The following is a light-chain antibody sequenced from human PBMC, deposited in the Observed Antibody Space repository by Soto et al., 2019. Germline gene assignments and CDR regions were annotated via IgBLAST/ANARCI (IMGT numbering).Light chain of an antibody. CDR2: MIS. Sequence: DFVRTQTPLSSPVTLGQPASISCRSSQSLVHSDGNSYLSWLHQRPGQPPRLLSYMISNRCSGVPDRFSGSGAGTDFTLKISRVEPEDVGVYYCMQATLPYTLGQGTKLEIK. CDR1: QSLVHSDGNSY. V-gene: IGKV2-24*01. CDR3: MQATLPYT. J-gene: IGKJ2*01.